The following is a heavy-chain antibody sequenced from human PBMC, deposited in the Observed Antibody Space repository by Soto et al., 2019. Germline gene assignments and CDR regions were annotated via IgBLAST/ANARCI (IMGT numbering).Heavy chain of an antibody. Sequence: EVQLVESGGGLVKPGGSLRLSCEASGITFSSYTFNWVRQAPGKGLEWVSSISSSSSYIYYADSVKGRFTISRDNAKNSLYLQMNSLRDEDTAVYYCTRVEMSTIGDFDYWGQGTLVTVSS. J-gene: IGHJ4*02. CDR2: ISSSSSYI. V-gene: IGHV3-21*01. CDR1: GITFSSYT. D-gene: IGHD3-16*01. CDR3: TRVEMSTIGDFDY.